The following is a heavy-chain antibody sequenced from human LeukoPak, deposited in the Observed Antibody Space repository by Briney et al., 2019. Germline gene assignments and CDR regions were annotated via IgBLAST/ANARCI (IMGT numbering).Heavy chain of an antibody. J-gene: IGHJ4*02. CDR1: GGSISSYY. CDR3: ARGDFWSGYYSYPIDY. D-gene: IGHD3-3*01. CDR2: IYYSGST. Sequence: SETLSLTCTVSGGSISSYYWSWIRQPPGKGLEWIGYIYYSGSTNYNPSLKSRVTISVDTSKNQFSLKLSSVTAADTAVYYCARGDFWSGYYSYPIDYWGQGTLVTVSS. V-gene: IGHV4-59*01.